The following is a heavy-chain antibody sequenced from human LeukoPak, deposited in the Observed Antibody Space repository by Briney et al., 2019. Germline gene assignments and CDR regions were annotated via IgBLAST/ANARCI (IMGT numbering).Heavy chain of an antibody. Sequence: GGSLRLSCAASGFIVSSNYMSWVRRAPGKGLEWVSVIYSGGTTYYADFVKGRFTISRDNSNNTLYLQMNSLRAEDTAVYYCARGPVTRFEIWGQGTMVTVSS. CDR2: IYSGGTT. V-gene: IGHV3-53*01. CDR1: GFIVSSNY. CDR3: ARGPVTRFEI. D-gene: IGHD4-17*01. J-gene: IGHJ3*02.